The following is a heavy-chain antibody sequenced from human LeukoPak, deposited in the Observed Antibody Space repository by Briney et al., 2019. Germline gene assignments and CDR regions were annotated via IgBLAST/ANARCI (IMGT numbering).Heavy chain of an antibody. CDR2: IVASGGST. J-gene: IGHJ4*02. V-gene: IGHV3-23*01. CDR3: ANYHDASGYYGDFDH. Sequence: QPGGSLRLSCAASGFTFSSYEMNWVRQAPGKGLEWVSTIVASGGSTLYADSVKGRFTISRDNSKNTLFLQMNSLRVEDTAVYYCANYHDASGYYGDFDHWGQGTLVTVSS. CDR1: GFTFSSYE. D-gene: IGHD3-22*01.